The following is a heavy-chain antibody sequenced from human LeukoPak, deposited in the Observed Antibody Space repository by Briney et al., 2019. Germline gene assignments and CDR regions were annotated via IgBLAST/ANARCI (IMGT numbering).Heavy chain of an antibody. V-gene: IGHV1-69*04. CDR3: ARVSLTAAAGLVTSIDY. J-gene: IGHJ4*02. CDR1: GGTFSSYA. Sequence: SVKVSCKASGGTFSSYAISWVRQSPGQGLEWMGRIIPILGIANYAQKFQGRVTITADKSTSTAYMELSSLRSEDTAVYYCARVSLTAAAGLVTSIDYWGQGTLVTVSS. CDR2: IIPILGIA. D-gene: IGHD6-13*01.